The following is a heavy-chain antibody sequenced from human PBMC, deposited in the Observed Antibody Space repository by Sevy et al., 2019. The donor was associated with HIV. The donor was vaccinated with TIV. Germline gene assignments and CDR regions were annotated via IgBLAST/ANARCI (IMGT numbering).Heavy chain of an antibody. J-gene: IGHJ6*02. CDR2: ISSSGRYT. Sequence: GGSLRLSCAASGFTFSSYAMSWVRQAPGKGLEWVSSISSSGRYTYYADSVEGRFTISRDNSKNSLFVQMNSLRAEDTAVYYCAKGYCSGGSCPRDYYYYGMDVWGQETTVTVSS. CDR3: AKGYCSGGSCPRDYYYYGMDV. CDR1: GFTFSSYA. D-gene: IGHD2-15*01. V-gene: IGHV3-23*01.